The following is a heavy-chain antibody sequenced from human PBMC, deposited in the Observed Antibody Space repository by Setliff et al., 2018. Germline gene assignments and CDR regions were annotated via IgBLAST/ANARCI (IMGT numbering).Heavy chain of an antibody. D-gene: IGHD6-19*01. CDR1: GDSISSYY. CDR3: AREQWLDPPGYYYMDV. J-gene: IGHJ6*03. Sequence: PSETLSLTCTVSGDSISSYYWSWIRQPAGKGLEWIGRIYTSGSTNYNPSLKSRVTMSIDTSKNQFSLKLNSVTAADMAVYYCAREQWLDPPGYYYMDVWAKGTTVTVSS. V-gene: IGHV4-4*07. CDR2: IYTSGST.